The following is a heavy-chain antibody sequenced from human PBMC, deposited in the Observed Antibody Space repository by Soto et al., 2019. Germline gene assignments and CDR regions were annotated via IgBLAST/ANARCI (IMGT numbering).Heavy chain of an antibody. J-gene: IGHJ4*02. CDR2: ISWNSGSI. Sequence: EVQLVESGGGLVQPGRSLRLSCAASGFTFDDYAMHWVRQAPGKGLEWVSGISWNSGSIGYADSVKGRFTISRDNAKNSLYLQMNSLRAEDTALYYCAKDMVDRYQLLWGYYFDYWGQGTLVTVSS. CDR1: GFTFDDYA. V-gene: IGHV3-9*01. CDR3: AKDMVDRYQLLWGYYFDY. D-gene: IGHD2-2*01.